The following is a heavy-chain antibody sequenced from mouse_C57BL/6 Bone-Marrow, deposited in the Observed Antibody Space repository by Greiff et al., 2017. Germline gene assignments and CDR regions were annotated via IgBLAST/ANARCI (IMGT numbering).Heavy chain of an antibody. D-gene: IGHD1-1*01. J-gene: IGHJ2*01. CDR2: IYPGDGDT. V-gene: IGHV1-82*01. Sequence: VQLQQSGPELVKPGASVKISCKASGYAFSSSWMNWVKQRPGKGLEWIGRIYPGDGDTNYNGKFKGKATLTADKSSSTAYMQLSSLTSEDSAVYFCARRTTVVTGYFDYWGKGTTLTVSS. CDR3: ARRTTVVTGYFDY. CDR1: GYAFSSSW.